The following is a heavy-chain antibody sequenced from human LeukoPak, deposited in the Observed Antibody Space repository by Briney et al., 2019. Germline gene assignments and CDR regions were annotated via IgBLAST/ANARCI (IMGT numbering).Heavy chain of an antibody. Sequence: ASVKVSCKASGYTFISYDINWVRQATGQGLEWMGWMNPNSGNTGYAQKFQGRVTMTRNTSISTAYMDLSRLRSEDTAVYYCARDPAGGSGSSLGGWGQGSLVTV. CDR3: ARDPAGGSGSSLGG. V-gene: IGHV1-8*01. CDR2: MNPNSGNT. CDR1: GYTFISYD. D-gene: IGHD3-10*01. J-gene: IGHJ1*01.